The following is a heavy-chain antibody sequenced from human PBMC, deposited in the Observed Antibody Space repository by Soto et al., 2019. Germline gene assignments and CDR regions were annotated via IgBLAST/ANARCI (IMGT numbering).Heavy chain of an antibody. CDR3: AREGPAPYYYYGMDV. Sequence: QVQLVQSRGEVKKPGASVKVSCKTSGYSFTTYGISWVRQAPGQGLEWMGWISGYNGNTNDAQNLQGRVTMTTETSXCTAYMGLRSLRSDDTAVYYCAREGPAPYYYYGMDVWGQGSTVTVSS. CDR2: ISGYNGNT. CDR1: GYSFTTYG. J-gene: IGHJ6*02. V-gene: IGHV1-18*01.